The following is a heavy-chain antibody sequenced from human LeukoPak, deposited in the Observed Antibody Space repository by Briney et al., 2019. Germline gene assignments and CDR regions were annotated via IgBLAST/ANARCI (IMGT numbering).Heavy chain of an antibody. D-gene: IGHD3-10*01. CDR1: GGSISSYY. V-gene: IGHV4-4*07. J-gene: IGHJ6*03. Sequence: PSETLSLTCTVSGGSISSYYWSWIRQPAGKGLEWIGRIYTSGSTNYNPSLKSRVTISVDKSKNQFSLKLNSVTAADTAVYYCARDLYTSGSSHYYYYMAVWGNGTTVTVSS. CDR3: ARDLYTSGSSHYYYYMAV. CDR2: IYTSGST.